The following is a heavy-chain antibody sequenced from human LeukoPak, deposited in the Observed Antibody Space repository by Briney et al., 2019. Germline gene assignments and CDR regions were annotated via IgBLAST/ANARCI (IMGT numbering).Heavy chain of an antibody. CDR1: GYTLTELS. D-gene: IGHD2-15*01. CDR2: FDPEDGET. Sequence: ASVKVSCKVSGYTLTELSMHWVRQAPGKGLEWMGGFDPEDGETIYAQKFQGRVTMTEDTSTDTAYMELSSLRSEDTAVYYCATGYGSGEHYYYYMDVWGKGTTVTVS. V-gene: IGHV1-24*01. CDR3: ATGYGSGEHYYYYMDV. J-gene: IGHJ6*03.